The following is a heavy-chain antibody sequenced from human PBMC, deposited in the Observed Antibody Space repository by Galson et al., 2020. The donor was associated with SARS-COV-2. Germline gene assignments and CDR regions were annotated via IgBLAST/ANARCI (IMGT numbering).Heavy chain of an antibody. Sequence: GGSLRLSCAVSGFTFSSYWMHWVRQAPGKGLVWVAHTNSDGSDTTYADSVRGRFTISRDNTKNTLYLQMNSLRAEDTAVYYCARVGTAATGTDYWGQGTLVTVSS. V-gene: IGHV3-74*03. J-gene: IGHJ4*02. CDR3: ARVGTAATGTDY. D-gene: IGHD6-13*01. CDR1: GFTFSSYW. CDR2: TNSDGSDT.